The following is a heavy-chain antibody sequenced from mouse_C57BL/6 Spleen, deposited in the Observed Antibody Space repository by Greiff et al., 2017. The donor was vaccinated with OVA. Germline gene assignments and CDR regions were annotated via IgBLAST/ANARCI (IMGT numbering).Heavy chain of an antibody. CDR1: GYTFTDYY. J-gene: IGHJ2*01. V-gene: IGHV1-26*01. CDR3: ARGGYYGSSPY. D-gene: IGHD1-1*01. Sequence: EVQLQQSGPELVKPGASVKISCKASGYTFTDYYMNWVKQSHGKSLEWIGDINPNNGGTSYNQKFKGKATLTVDKSSSTAYMELRSLTSEDSAVYYCARGGYYGSSPYWGQGTTLTVSS. CDR2: INPNNGGT.